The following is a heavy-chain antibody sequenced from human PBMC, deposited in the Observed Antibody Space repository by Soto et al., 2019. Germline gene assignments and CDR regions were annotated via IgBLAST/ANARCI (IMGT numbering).Heavy chain of an antibody. V-gene: IGHV1-69*06. Sequence: VKVSCKASGGTFSSYAISWVRQAPGQGLEWMGGIIPIFGTANYAQKFQGRVTITADKSTSTAYMELSSLRSEDTAVYYCARNPRCGGDCYRNWFDPWGQGTLVTVSS. J-gene: IGHJ5*02. CDR3: ARNPRCGGDCYRNWFDP. CDR2: IIPIFGTA. CDR1: GGTFSSYA. D-gene: IGHD2-21*02.